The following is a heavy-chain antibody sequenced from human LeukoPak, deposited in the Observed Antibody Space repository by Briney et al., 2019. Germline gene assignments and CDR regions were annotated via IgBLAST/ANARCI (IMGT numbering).Heavy chain of an antibody. D-gene: IGHD6-19*01. CDR3: ARQIAYSSGPDY. Sequence: GESLQISCKGSGYSFTTYWIAWVRQMPGKGLEWMGIIYPSDSDTRYSPSFQGQVTISADKSITTAYLQWSSLKASDTAMYYCARQIAYSSGPDYWGQGTLVTVSS. J-gene: IGHJ4*02. CDR1: GYSFTTYW. V-gene: IGHV5-51*01. CDR2: IYPSDSDT.